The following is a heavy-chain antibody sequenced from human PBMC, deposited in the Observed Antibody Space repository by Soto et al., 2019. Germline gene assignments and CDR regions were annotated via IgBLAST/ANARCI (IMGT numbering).Heavy chain of an antibody. J-gene: IGHJ4*02. V-gene: IGHV4-39*02. Sequence: PSETLSLTCDVSGDSISTSSYYWGWIRQPPGKGLEWIASIYYSGATYYNPSLQSRVTISVDTSNNRFSLKLSSVTAADTAVYYCARDIASYAYGEGYWGQGIQVTVSS. D-gene: IGHD2-21*01. CDR2: IYYSGAT. CDR1: GDSISTSSYY. CDR3: ARDIASYAYGEGY.